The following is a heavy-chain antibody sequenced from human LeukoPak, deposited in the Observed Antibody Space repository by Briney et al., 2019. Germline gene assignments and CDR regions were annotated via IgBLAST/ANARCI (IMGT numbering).Heavy chain of an antibody. J-gene: IGHJ6*03. CDR2: IRHDESKT. Sequence: GGSLRLSCAASGLIFSSYGMHWVRQAPGEGLEWVADIRHDESKTFYADSVKGRFTISRDNSKNTLYLQMHSLRAEDTALYYCAKPVIPSAYQGTYYMDVWGKGTTVTVSS. CDR1: GLIFSSYG. V-gene: IGHV3-30*02. D-gene: IGHD3-16*01. CDR3: AKPVIPSAYQGTYYMDV.